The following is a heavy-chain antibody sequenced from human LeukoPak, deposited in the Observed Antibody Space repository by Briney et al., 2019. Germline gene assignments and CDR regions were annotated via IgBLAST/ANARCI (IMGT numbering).Heavy chain of an antibody. CDR1: GFTFSSYW. D-gene: IGHD3-9*01. J-gene: IGHJ4*02. CDR2: IKQDGSEK. Sequence: GGSLRLSCAASGFTFSSYWMSWVRQAPGKGLEWVANIKQDGSEKYYVDSVKGRFTISRDNAKNSLYLQMNSLRAEDTAVYYCARGGEDFDWLLLDYWGQGTLVTVSS. V-gene: IGHV3-7*01. CDR3: ARGGEDFDWLLLDY.